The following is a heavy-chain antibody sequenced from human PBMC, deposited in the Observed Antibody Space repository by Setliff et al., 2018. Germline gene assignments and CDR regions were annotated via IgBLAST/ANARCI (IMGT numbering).Heavy chain of an antibody. J-gene: IGHJ4*02. Sequence: GGSLRLSCTLSGFYFSNYNMNWVRQAPGGGLEWVSGINWNGGGTGYADSVKGRFTISRDNAKNSLYLQMSSLRAEDTAVYYCARDRAYSSFDYWGQGTLVTVSS. CDR2: INWNGGGT. D-gene: IGHD2-21*01. V-gene: IGHV3-20*04. CDR1: GFYFSNYN. CDR3: ARDRAYSSFDY.